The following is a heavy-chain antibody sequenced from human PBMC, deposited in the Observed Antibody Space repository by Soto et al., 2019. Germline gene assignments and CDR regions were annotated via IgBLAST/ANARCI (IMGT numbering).Heavy chain of an antibody. V-gene: IGHV1-8*01. CDR1: GYTFTSYD. CDR3: AKDQVGMVDY. CDR2: MNPNSGNT. J-gene: IGHJ4*02. D-gene: IGHD2-2*01. Sequence: QVQLVQSGAEVKKPGASVKVSCKASGYTFTSYDINWVRQATGQGLEWMGWMNPNSGNTGYAQKLKGRVTMTRNTYISTEYMQMGSMRSEDSAVYYCAKDQVGMVDYWGQGTLVTVSS.